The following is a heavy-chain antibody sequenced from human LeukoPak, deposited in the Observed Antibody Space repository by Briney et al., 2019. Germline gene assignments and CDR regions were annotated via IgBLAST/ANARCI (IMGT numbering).Heavy chain of an antibody. CDR2: ISSSSSYI. CDR1: GFTFSSYS. D-gene: IGHD2-8*02. CDR3: ARVLTGSWDWFDP. J-gene: IGHJ5*02. Sequence: PGGSLRLSCAAPGFTFSSYSMNWVRQAPGKGLEWVSSISSSSSYIYYADSVKGRFTISRDNAKNSLYLQMNSLRAEDTAVYYCARVLTGSWDWFDPWGQGTLVTVSS. V-gene: IGHV3-21*01.